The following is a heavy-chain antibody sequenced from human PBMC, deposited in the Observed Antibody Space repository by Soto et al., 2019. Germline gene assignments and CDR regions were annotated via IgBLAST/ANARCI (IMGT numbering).Heavy chain of an antibody. CDR2: ISPSGTTI. J-gene: IGHJ3*01. CDR1: GLTFSRYE. D-gene: IGHD2-2*01. CDR3: ARGGYCDTTTCYRLNAFDV. V-gene: IGHV3-48*03. Sequence: GGSLRLSCAVSGLTFSRYEMNWVRQAPEKGLEWVSYISPSGTTIYADSVRGRFTISRDNAKNSLYLQMNSLRAEDTAVYYCARGGYCDTTTCYRLNAFDVWGRGTVVTVS.